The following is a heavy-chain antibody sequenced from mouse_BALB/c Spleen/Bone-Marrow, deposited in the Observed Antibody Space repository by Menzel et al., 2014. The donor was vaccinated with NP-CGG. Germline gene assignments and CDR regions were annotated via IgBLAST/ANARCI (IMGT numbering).Heavy chain of an antibody. CDR2: ILPGSGTT. CDR1: GYTFSSYW. J-gene: IGHJ2*01. V-gene: IGHV1-9*01. CDR3: ARGTYRYYFDY. D-gene: IGHD2-14*01. Sequence: VQLQQSGAELMKPGASVKISCKATGYTFSSYWIEWVKQRPGHGLEWIGEILPGSGTTNYNEKFKGKATFTADTSSNTAYMQLSSLTSEGSAVYYCARGTYRYYFDYWGQGTTLTVSS.